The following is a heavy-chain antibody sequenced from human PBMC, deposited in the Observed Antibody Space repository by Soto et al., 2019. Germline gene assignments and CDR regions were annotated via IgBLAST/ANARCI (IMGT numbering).Heavy chain of an antibody. CDR3: ATDIPTGTTISEDHFDY. J-gene: IGHJ4*02. V-gene: IGHV1-24*01. D-gene: IGHD1-1*01. CDR1: GYTLTELS. Sequence: ASVKVSCKVSGYTLTELSMHWVRQAPGKGLEWMGGFDPEDGETIYAQKFQGRVTMTEDTSTDTAYMELSSLRSEDTAVCYCATDIPTGTTISEDHFDYWGQGTLVTVSS. CDR2: FDPEDGET.